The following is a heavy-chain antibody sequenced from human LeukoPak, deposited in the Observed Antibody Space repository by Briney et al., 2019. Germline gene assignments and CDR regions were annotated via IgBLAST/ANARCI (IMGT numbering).Heavy chain of an antibody. V-gene: IGHV3-30*04. D-gene: IGHD6-6*01. CDR3: ARDQTDLSSSHFDY. Sequence: GGSLRLSCAAPGFTFSSYAMHWVRQAPGKGLEWVAVIPYDGSNKYYADSVKGRFTISRDNSKNTLYLQMNSLRAEDTAVYYCARDQTDLSSSHFDYWGQGTLVTVSS. CDR2: IPYDGSNK. CDR1: GFTFSSYA. J-gene: IGHJ4*02.